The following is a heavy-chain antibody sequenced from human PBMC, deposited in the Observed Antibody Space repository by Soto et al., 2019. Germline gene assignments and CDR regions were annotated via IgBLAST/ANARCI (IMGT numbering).Heavy chain of an antibody. CDR1: GYTFTGYY. CDR2: INPNSGGT. Sequence: ASVKVSCKASGYTFTGYYMHWVRQAPGQGLEWMGWINPNSGGTNYAQKFQGWVTMTRDTSISTAYMELSRLRSDDTAVYYCARSYCSSTSCPPAWVRNWFAPWGQGTLVTVSS. J-gene: IGHJ5*02. D-gene: IGHD2-2*01. V-gene: IGHV1-2*04. CDR3: ARSYCSSTSCPPAWVRNWFAP.